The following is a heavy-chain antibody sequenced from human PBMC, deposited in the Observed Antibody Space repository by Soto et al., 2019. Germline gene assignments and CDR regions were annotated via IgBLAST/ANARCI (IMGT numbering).Heavy chain of an antibody. CDR1: GGSISSYY. Sequence: SETLSLTCTVSGGSISSYYWSWIRQPPGKGLEWIGYIYYSGSTNYNPSLKSRVTISVDTSKNQFSLKLSSVTAADTAVYYCARTRLVGLELGGGYYYYMDVWGKGTTVTVSS. D-gene: IGHD1-7*01. CDR2: IYYSGST. J-gene: IGHJ6*03. CDR3: ARTRLVGLELGGGYYYYMDV. V-gene: IGHV4-59*01.